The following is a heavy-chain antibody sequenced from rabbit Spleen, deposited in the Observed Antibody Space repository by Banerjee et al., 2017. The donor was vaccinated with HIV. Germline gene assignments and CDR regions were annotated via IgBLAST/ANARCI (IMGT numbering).Heavy chain of an antibody. CDR2: IYGGSSAGT. Sequence: QSLEESGGDLVKPGASLRLTCTASGFSFSSSYYMCWVRQAPGKGLEWIACIYGGSSAGTYYASWVNGRFTISKTSSTTVTLQMTSLTAADTATYFCARYSRSCGGTWGAGNLWGQGTLVTVS. D-gene: IGHD3-1*01. CDR1: GFSFSSSYY. CDR3: ARYSRSCGGTWGAGNL. J-gene: IGHJ3*01. V-gene: IGHV1S40*01.